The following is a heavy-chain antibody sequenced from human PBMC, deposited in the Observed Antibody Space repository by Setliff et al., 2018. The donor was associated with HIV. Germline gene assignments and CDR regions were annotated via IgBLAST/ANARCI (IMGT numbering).Heavy chain of an antibody. CDR3: SSEKKAWSVSDSFYEY. J-gene: IGHJ4*02. D-gene: IGHD3-3*01. Sequence: PSETLSLTCTVSGLSMSYNYLTWIRQSPGKGLEWVCYVHYSGSTRYNPSLKSRVTISLDTSKKKFSLKLTSMTAMDPAVYYCSSEKKAWSVSDSFYEYWGQGVPVTV. V-gene: IGHV4-59*12. CDR2: VHYSGST. CDR1: GLSMSYNY.